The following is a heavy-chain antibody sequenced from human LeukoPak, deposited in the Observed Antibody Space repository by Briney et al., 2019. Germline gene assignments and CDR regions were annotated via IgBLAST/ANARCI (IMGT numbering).Heavy chain of an antibody. CDR1: GFTFSSYA. CDR2: ISGSGGST. CDR3: SKDFEPNDYGDYVH. D-gene: IGHD4-17*01. V-gene: IGHV3-23*01. J-gene: IGHJ4*02. Sequence: PGGSLRLSCAASGFTFSSYAMSWVRQAPGKGLEWVSAISGSGGSTYYADSVKGRFTISRDNSKNTLFLQMNSLRAEGTAVYYCSKDFEPNDYGDYVHWGQGTLVTVSS.